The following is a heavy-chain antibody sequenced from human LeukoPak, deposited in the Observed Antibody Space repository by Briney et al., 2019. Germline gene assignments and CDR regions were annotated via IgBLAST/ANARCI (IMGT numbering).Heavy chain of an antibody. D-gene: IGHD3-10*01. CDR2: IIPILGIA. J-gene: IGHJ5*02. V-gene: IGHV1-69*04. CDR1: GGTFSSYA. CDR3: ARGGLVVTMVRGVTYNWFDP. Sequence: ASVKVSCKASGGTFSSYAISWVRQAPGQGLEWMGRIIPILGIANYAQKFQGRVTITADKSTSTAYMELSSLRSEDTAVYYCARGGLVVTMVRGVTYNWFDPWGQGTLVTVSS.